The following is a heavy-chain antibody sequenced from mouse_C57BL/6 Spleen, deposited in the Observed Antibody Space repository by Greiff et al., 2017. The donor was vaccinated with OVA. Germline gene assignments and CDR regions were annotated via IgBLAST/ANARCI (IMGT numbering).Heavy chain of an antibody. V-gene: IGHV1-80*01. CDR3: ARTGSSPYAMDY. D-gene: IGHD1-1*01. J-gene: IGHJ4*01. CDR1: GYAFSSYW. CDR2: IYPGDGDT. Sequence: VQLQQSGAGLVKPGASVKISCKASGYAFSSYWMNWVKQRPGKGLEWIGQIYPGDGDTNYNGKFKGKATLTADKSSSTAYMQLSSLTSEDSAVYFCARTGSSPYAMDYWGQGTSVTVSS.